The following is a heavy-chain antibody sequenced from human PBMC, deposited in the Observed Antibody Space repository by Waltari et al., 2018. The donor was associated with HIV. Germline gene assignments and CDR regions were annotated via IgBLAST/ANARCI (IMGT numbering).Heavy chain of an antibody. Sequence: EVQLVESGGGLVPPGGSLRLSCAASGFSVSDNYMSWVRLAPGKGLQWVSVLYNEGRTQYIDSVKGRLTIFRDNSKNALYLQMNSLRVDDTAVYYCARMKRSYGSGQARYFYFGMDVWGQGTTVIVSS. CDR2: LYNEGRT. V-gene: IGHV3-53*01. CDR3: ARMKRSYGSGQARYFYFGMDV. D-gene: IGHD3-10*01. CDR1: GFSVSDNY. J-gene: IGHJ6*02.